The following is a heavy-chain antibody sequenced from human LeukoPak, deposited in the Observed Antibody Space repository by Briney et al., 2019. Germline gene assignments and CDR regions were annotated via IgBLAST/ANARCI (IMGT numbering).Heavy chain of an antibody. V-gene: IGHV3-9*01. Sequence: PGGSLRLSCAASGFTFDDYAMHWVRQAPGKGLGWVSGISWNSGSIGYADSVKGRFTISRDNAKNSLYLQMNSLRAEDTALYYCAKGIEQWLARPFDYWGQGTLVTVSS. CDR2: ISWNSGSI. D-gene: IGHD6-19*01. CDR1: GFTFDDYA. J-gene: IGHJ4*02. CDR3: AKGIEQWLARPFDY.